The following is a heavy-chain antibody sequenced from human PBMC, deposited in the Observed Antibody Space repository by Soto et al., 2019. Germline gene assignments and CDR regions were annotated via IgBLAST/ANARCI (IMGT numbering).Heavy chain of an antibody. J-gene: IGHJ4*02. D-gene: IGHD4-17*01. V-gene: IGHV4-31*03. Sequence: QVQLQESGPGLVKPSQTLSLTCTVSGGSISTGGYYWTWIRQHPGKGLEWIGYIYYSGSTYYNPSLRSRVTIAVDTSKNQFSLKLSSVTAADTAVYYCARGLSVTLFDNWGQGTLVTVSS. CDR1: GGSISTGGYY. CDR2: IYYSGST. CDR3: ARGLSVTLFDN.